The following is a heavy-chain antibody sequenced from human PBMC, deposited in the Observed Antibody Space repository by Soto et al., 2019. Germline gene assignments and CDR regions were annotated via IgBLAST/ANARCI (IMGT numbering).Heavy chain of an antibody. J-gene: IGHJ4*02. D-gene: IGHD6-19*01. V-gene: IGHV3-30*18. CDR3: AKDGHPYSSGWWDRTLPSY. CDR2: ISYDGSNN. CDR1: GFTFNTYG. Sequence: ESGGGVVQPGRSLRLSCAASGFTFNTYGMHWVRQAPGKGLEWVAVISYDGSNNYYADSVKGRFTISRDNSKNTLYLQMNSLRAEDTAVYYCAKDGHPYSSGWWDRTLPSYWGQGSLVTVSS.